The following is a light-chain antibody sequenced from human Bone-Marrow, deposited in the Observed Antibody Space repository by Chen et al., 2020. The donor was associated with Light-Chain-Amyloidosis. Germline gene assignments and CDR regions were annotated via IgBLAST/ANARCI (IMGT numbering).Light chain of an antibody. CDR2: KAS. V-gene: IGKV1-5*03. CDR1: QSISRW. Sequence: DIQMPQSPSTLSASVGDRVTITCRARQSISRWLAWYKQKPGKAPKILIYKASTLESGVPSRLSGSGSVTEFTLTISGLQPDDLATHSSQQSINYSFVQGTKVEIK. J-gene: IGKJ1*01. CDR3: QQSINYS.